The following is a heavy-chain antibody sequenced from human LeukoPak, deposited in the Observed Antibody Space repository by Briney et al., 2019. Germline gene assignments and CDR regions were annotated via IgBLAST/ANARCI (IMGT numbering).Heavy chain of an antibody. Sequence: HPGGSLRLSCVVSGFTVSSNYMSWVRQAPGKGLEWVSVLYSGGNTYHADSVKGRFTISRDNAKNSLYLQMNSLRAEDTALYYCAKDLGISAFDIWGQGTMVTVSS. CDR2: LYSGGNT. CDR3: AKDLGISAFDI. CDR1: GFTVSSNY. V-gene: IGHV3-53*05. J-gene: IGHJ3*02. D-gene: IGHD1-14*01.